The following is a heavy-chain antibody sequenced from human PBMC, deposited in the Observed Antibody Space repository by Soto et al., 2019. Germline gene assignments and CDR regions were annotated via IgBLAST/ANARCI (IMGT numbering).Heavy chain of an antibody. CDR1: GGSMSGYY. Sequence: QAQLQESGQGRVKPSETLSLTCTFSGGSMSGYYWTWMRQVPGEGLEWIGHLYDSGGTNYNPSLRSRVTTAADMSKNQFSLSLRSMTAADTAMYCCARRPVGTNGNHGGFDPWGQGTLVTVSS. V-gene: IGHV4-59*01. D-gene: IGHD2-21*02. J-gene: IGHJ5*02. CDR2: LYDSGGT. CDR3: ARRPVGTNGNHGGFDP.